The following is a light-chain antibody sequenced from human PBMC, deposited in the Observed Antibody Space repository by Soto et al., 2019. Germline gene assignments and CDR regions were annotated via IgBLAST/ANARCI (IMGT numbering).Light chain of an antibody. Sequence: DIQMTQSPSTLSASVGDRVTITCRASQSVRSWLAWYQQKPGRAPKFLIYDASSLESGVPSRFSGSGSGTEFTLTISSLQPDDFATHYCQQYSTFSTFGQGTKVDI. CDR1: QSVRSW. J-gene: IGKJ1*01. CDR2: DAS. V-gene: IGKV1-5*01. CDR3: QQYSTFST.